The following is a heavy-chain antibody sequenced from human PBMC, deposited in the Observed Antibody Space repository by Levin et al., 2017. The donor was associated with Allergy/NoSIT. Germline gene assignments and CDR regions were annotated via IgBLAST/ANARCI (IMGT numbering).Heavy chain of an antibody. CDR2: IYYSGST. Sequence: SQTLSLTCTVSGGSISSGDYYWSWIRQPPGKGLEWIGYIYYSGSTYYNPSLKSRVTISVDTSKNQFSLKLSSVTAADTAVYYCARSGYYRNWFDPWGQGTLVTVSS. J-gene: IGHJ5*02. CDR1: GGSISSGDYY. D-gene: IGHD3-22*01. CDR3: ARSGYYRNWFDP. V-gene: IGHV4-30-4*01.